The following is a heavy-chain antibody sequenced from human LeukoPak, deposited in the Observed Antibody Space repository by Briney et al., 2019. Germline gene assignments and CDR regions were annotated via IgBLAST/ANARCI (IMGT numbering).Heavy chain of an antibody. J-gene: IGHJ4*02. CDR1: GFTFSSYS. D-gene: IGHD6-19*01. Sequence: PGGSLRLSCAASGFTFSSYSMNWVRQAPGKGLEWVSSISSSSSYICYADSVKGRFTISRDNAKNSLYLQMNSLRAEDTAVYYCAREEQWLAPDYWGQGTLVTVSS. V-gene: IGHV3-21*01. CDR2: ISSSSSYI. CDR3: AREEQWLAPDY.